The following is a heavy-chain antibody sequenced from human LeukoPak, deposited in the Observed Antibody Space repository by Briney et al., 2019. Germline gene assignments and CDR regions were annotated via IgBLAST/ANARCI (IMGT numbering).Heavy chain of an antibody. CDR1: GGSISSSRYS. J-gene: IGHJ4*02. D-gene: IGHD5-18*01. CDR3: ARVGFGGYSYGYVDF. CDR2: IYDSGST. V-gene: IGHV4-39*01. Sequence: SETLSLTCTVSGGSISSSRYSWGWIRQPPGKGLKWIGTIYDSGSTYYNPSLKSRVTISADTSKNQLSLRLSSATAADTAVYYCARVGFGGYSYGYVDFWGQGTQVTVSS.